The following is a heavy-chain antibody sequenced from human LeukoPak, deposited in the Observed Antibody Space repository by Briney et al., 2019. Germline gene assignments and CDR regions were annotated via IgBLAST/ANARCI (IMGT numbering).Heavy chain of an antibody. CDR2: IYTSGST. CDR1: GGSISSYY. D-gene: IGHD3-22*01. J-gene: IGHJ4*02. Sequence: PSETLSLTCTVSGGSISSYYWSWIRQPAGKGLEWIGRIYTSGSTNYNPSLKSRVTMSVDTSKNQFSLKLSSVTAADTAVYYCASGRGYYYEGSGYHDCWGQGILVTVSS. V-gene: IGHV4-4*07. CDR3: ASGRGYYYEGSGYHDC.